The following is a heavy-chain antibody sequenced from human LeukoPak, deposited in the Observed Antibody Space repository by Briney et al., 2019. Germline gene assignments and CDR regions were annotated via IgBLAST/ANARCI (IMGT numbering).Heavy chain of an antibody. CDR1: GFTFSSYS. J-gene: IGHJ3*02. D-gene: IGHD3-9*01. CDR2: ISSSSSTI. Sequence: GGSLRLSCAASGFTFSSYSMNWVRQAPGKGLEWVSYISSSSSTIYYADPVKGGFTISRDNAKNSLYLQMNSLRAEDTAVYYCARDVTEGQRYFDWLSVESEAKKTDDAFDIWGQGTMVTVSS. V-gene: IGHV3-48*01. CDR3: ARDVTEGQRYFDWLSVESEAKKTDDAFDI.